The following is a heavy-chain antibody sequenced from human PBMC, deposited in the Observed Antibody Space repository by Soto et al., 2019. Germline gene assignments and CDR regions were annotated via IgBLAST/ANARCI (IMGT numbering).Heavy chain of an antibody. V-gene: IGHV3-53*01. CDR1: GFTVSSNY. CDR2: FYSGGST. D-gene: IGHD1-7*01. J-gene: IGHJ5*02. Sequence: GWSLTVSSAASGFTVSSNYMNWVRQAPGKGLEWVSVFYSGGSTYYADSVKGRFTMSRDISKNILYLQMNSLRGEDTAVYYCARGLWNYASWGAGALLPVCS. CDR3: ARGLWNYAS.